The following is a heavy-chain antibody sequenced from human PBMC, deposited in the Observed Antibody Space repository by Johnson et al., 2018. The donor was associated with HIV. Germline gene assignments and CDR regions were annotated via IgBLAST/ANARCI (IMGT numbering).Heavy chain of an antibody. J-gene: IGHJ3*02. CDR2: IRNKANSYTT. CDR3: ARGGEKGAFDI. V-gene: IGHV3-72*01. D-gene: IGHD7-27*01. CDR1: GFTFTDHY. Sequence: EVQLVESGGGLVLPGGSLRLSCAVSGFTFTDHYMDWVRQAPGKGLEWVGRIRNKANSYTTEYAASVKGRFTILRDDSKNSLYLQMNSLKTEDTAEYYCARGGEKGAFDIWGQGTMVTVSS.